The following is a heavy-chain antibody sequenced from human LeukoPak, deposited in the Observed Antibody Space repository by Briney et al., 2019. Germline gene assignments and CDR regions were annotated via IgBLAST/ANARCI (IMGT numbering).Heavy chain of an antibody. CDR1: GYSFNTYW. J-gene: IGHJ4*02. D-gene: IGHD2-2*01. Sequence: GESLKIPCKGSGYSFNTYWIGWVRQMPGKGLEWMGINYPGDSDTRYSPSFQGQVTMSADKSISTAYLQWSSLKASDTATYYCARRQGCSSTACPPDYWGQGTLVTVSS. V-gene: IGHV5-51*01. CDR3: ARRQGCSSTACPPDY. CDR2: NYPGDSDT.